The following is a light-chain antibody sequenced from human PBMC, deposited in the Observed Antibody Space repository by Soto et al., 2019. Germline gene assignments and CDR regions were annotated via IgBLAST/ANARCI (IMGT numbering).Light chain of an antibody. J-gene: IGLJ2*01. CDR2: RSN. CDR3: AAWDDSLNGVV. CDR1: SSNIGSDT. V-gene: IGLV1-44*01. Sequence: QSVLTQPPSASGTPGQRVTISCSGSSSNIGSDTVNWYQQLPGTAPKLLIHRSNQRPSGVPGRFSGSKSGTSASLAISGLQPEDEADYYCAAWDDSLNGVVFGGGTQLTVL.